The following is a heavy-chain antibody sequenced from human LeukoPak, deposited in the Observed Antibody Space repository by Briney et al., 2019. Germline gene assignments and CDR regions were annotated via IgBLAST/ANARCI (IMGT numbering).Heavy chain of an antibody. J-gene: IGHJ4*02. Sequence: PGGSLRLSCAASGFTFSSYEMNWVRQAPGKGLEWASYISTSGNTKFYADSVKGRFTISRDNAKNSLYLQMDSLRAEDTAVYYCARDGRGYYDSSGYPDYWGQGTLVTVSS. CDR3: ARDGRGYYDSSGYPDY. CDR1: GFTFSSYE. D-gene: IGHD3-22*01. CDR2: ISTSGNTK. V-gene: IGHV3-48*03.